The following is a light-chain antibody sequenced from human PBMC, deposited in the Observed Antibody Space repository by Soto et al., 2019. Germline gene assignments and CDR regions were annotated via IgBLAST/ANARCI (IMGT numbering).Light chain of an antibody. CDR1: QSVSTY. J-gene: IGKJ5*01. CDR3: QQRSKWPLT. CDR2: DAP. Sequence: EIVLTQSPATLSLSPGERATLSCRTSQSVSTYFAWYQQKPGQAPRLLIYDAPNRATGIPARFSGSGSGTDFTLTISSLEPEDFAIYYCQQRSKWPLTFGQGTRVEIK. V-gene: IGKV3-11*01.